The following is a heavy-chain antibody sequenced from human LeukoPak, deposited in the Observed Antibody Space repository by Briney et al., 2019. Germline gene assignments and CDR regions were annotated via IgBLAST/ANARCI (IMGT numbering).Heavy chain of an antibody. D-gene: IGHD6-19*01. Sequence: PGGSLRLSCAASGLTLSSFGMHWVRQAPGKGLEWVAIISYDGSNKYYADSVKGRFTISRDNSKNTLYLQLNSLRIEDTAVYYCAKDLSYSTDWPYFDYWGQGTLVTVSS. V-gene: IGHV3-30*18. CDR2: ISYDGSNK. CDR3: AKDLSYSTDWPYFDY. CDR1: GLTLSSFG. J-gene: IGHJ4*02.